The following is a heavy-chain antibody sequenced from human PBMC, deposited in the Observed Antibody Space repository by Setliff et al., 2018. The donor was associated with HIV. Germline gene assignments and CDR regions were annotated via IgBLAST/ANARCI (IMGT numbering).Heavy chain of an antibody. CDR1: GFTFSTYA. CDR3: AKDQAVVTPRYDAFDI. Sequence: RLSCAASGFTFSTYAMSWVRQAPGKGLAWVSAISAGGGSTYYAYSVKGRFTISRDNSKNTLYLQMNSLRAEDTAVYYCAKDQAVVTPRYDAFDIWGQGTMVTVSS. D-gene: IGHD2-15*01. CDR2: ISAGGGST. V-gene: IGHV3-23*01. J-gene: IGHJ3*02.